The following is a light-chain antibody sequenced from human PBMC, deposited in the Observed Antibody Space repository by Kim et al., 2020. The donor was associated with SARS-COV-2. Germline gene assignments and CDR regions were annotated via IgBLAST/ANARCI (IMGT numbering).Light chain of an antibody. V-gene: IGKV3-20*01. CDR2: GVA. CDR3: QECGISPGRT. J-gene: IGKJ4*01. Sequence: PGQGDTRSCRAEQYVNCRDVAWYRQRPDQAPRPLIYGVANRAADIPDRFSGIGAGTGFSLTINRLEPGDFAVYCSQECGISPGRTFGG. CDR1: QYVNCRD.